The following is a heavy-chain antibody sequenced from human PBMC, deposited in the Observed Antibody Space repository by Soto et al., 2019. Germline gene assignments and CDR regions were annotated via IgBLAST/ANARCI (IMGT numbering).Heavy chain of an antibody. V-gene: IGHV1-24*01. CDR2: FDLENGET. J-gene: IGHJ4*02. Sequence: ASVKVSCKVSGYTLTELSIHWVRQAPGEGLEWMGGFDLENGETIYAQRFQGRITMTEESSADTPYMELSSLRSEDTAVYYCGIEGPRSNQFDHWGQGNMVTVCS. CDR1: GYTLTELS. CDR3: GIEGPRSNQFDH. D-gene: IGHD6-13*01.